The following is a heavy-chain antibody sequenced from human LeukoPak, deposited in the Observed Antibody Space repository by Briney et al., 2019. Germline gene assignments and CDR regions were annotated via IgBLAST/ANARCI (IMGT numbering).Heavy chain of an antibody. CDR3: ARGGSSGWYGTIDY. J-gene: IGHJ4*02. V-gene: IGHV4-4*07. D-gene: IGHD6-19*01. Sequence: SETLSLTCTVSGGSISSYYWSWIRPPAGKGLEWIGRIYTSGSTNYNPSLKSRVTISVDKSKNQFSLKLSSVTAADTAVYYCARGGSSGWYGTIDYWGQGTLVTVSS. CDR1: GGSISSYY. CDR2: IYTSGST.